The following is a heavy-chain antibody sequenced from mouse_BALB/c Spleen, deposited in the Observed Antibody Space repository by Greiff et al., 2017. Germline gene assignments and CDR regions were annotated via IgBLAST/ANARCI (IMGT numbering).Heavy chain of an antibody. CDR1: GYTFTSYV. D-gene: IGHD4-1*01. CDR3: ARGDWDGSYYFDY. Sequence: EVQLQQSGPELVKPGASVKMSCKASGYTFTSYVMHWVKQKPGQGLEWIGYINPYNDGTKYNEKFKGKATLTSDKSSSTAYMELSSLTSKDSAVYYCARGDWDGSYYFDYWGQGTTLTVSS. CDR2: INPYNDGT. J-gene: IGHJ2*01. V-gene: IGHV1-14*01.